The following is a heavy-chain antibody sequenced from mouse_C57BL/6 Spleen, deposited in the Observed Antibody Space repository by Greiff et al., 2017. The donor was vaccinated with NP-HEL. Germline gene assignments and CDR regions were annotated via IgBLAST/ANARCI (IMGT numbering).Heavy chain of an antibody. Sequence: EVKLMESGPGLVKPSQSLSLTCTVTGYSITSGYGWHWIRQFPGNKLEWMGYISYSGSTNYNPSLKSRISITRDTSKNQFFLQLNSVTTEDTATYYWARTARIKYWGQGTTLTVSA. CDR2: ISYSGST. CDR3: ARTARIKY. CDR1: GYSITSGYG. J-gene: IGHJ2*01. D-gene: IGHD1-2*01. V-gene: IGHV3-1*02.